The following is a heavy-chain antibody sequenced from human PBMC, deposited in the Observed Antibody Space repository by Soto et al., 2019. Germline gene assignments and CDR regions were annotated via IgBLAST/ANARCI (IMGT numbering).Heavy chain of an antibody. CDR3: ARSREDNWNYGPFDY. CDR1: GGSVSSGSYY. CDR2: IYYSGST. Sequence: SETLSLTCTVSGGSVSSGSYYWSWIRQPPGKGLEWIGYIYYSGSTNYNPSLKSRVTISVDTSKNQFSLKLSSVTAADTAVYYCARSREDNWNYGPFDYWGQGTLVTVSS. J-gene: IGHJ4*02. V-gene: IGHV4-61*01. D-gene: IGHD1-7*01.